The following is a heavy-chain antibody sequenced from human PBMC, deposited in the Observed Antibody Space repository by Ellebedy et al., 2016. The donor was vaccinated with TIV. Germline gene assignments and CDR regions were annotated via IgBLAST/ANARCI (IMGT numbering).Heavy chain of an antibody. D-gene: IGHD1-26*01. CDR3: ARDRRRSAYSGSYYYYYYGMDV. CDR1: GGSISSSSYY. CDR2: IYYSGST. V-gene: IGHV4-39*07. Sequence: MPSETLSLTCTVSGGSISSSSYYWGWIRQPPGKGLEWIGSIYYSGSTYYNPSLKSRVTISVDTSKNQFSLKLSSVTAADTAVYYCARDRRRSAYSGSYYYYYYGMDVWGQGTTVTVSS. J-gene: IGHJ6*02.